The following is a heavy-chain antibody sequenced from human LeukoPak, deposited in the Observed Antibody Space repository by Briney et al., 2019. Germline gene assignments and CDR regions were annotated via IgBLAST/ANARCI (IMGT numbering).Heavy chain of an antibody. Sequence: PGGSLRLSCAASGFTFSSYAMSWVRQAPGKGLEWVSAISGSGGSTYYADSVKGRFTISRDNSKNTLYLQMNSLRAEDTAVYYCAKGFETTPDYYYYYMDVWGKGTTVTVSS. V-gene: IGHV3-23*01. D-gene: IGHD1-14*01. CDR3: AKGFETTPDYYYYYMDV. CDR1: GFTFSSYA. J-gene: IGHJ6*03. CDR2: ISGSGGST.